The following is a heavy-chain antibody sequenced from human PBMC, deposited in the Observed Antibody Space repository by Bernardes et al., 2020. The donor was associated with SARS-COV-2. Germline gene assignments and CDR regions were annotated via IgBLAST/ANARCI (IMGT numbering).Heavy chain of an antibody. CDR3: ARDEEYSGYYSAVGY. J-gene: IGHJ4*02. CDR1: GFTFSYYS. D-gene: IGHD5-12*01. V-gene: IGHV3-21*01. CDR2: ISNSNTYI. Sequence: GGSLRLSCAASGFTFSYYSMNWVRQAPGKGLEWVSSISNSNTYIYYADSVKGRFTISRDNAKNSLYLQMNSLRAEDTAVYYCARDEEYSGYYSAVGYWGQGTLVTVSS.